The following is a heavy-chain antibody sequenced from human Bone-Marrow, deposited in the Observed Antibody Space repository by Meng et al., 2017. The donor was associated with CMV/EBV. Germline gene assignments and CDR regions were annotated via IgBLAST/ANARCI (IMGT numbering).Heavy chain of an antibody. CDR2: ISWNSGSI. D-gene: IGHD2-2*01. Sequence: SLKISCAASGFSFDDYAMHWVRQAPGKGLEWVSGISWNSGSIGYADSVKGRFTISRDNAKNSLYLQMNSLRAEDTALYYCAKGLGYCSSISCPGYFQHWGQGNLVTVYS. CDR3: AKGLGYCSSISCPGYFQH. V-gene: IGHV3-9*01. CDR1: GFSFDDYA. J-gene: IGHJ1*01.